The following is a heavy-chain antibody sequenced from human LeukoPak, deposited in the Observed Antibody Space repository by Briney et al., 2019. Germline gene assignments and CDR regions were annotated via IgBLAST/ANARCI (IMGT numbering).Heavy chain of an antibody. D-gene: IGHD3-22*01. CDR1: GGSISTYY. Sequence: SETLSLTCTVSGGSISTYYWSWIRQPPGKGLEWIGYIYYRGNTNYNPSLQSRVSISVDTSKNQFSLKLTSVTAADTAVYYCARHAYYYDRSGSYEAFDIWGQGTMVTVSS. V-gene: IGHV4-59*08. CDR2: IYYRGNT. CDR3: ARHAYYYDRSGSYEAFDI. J-gene: IGHJ3*02.